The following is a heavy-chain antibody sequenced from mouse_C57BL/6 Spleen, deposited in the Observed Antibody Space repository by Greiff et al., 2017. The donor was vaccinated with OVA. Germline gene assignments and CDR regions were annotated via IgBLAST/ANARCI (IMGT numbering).Heavy chain of an antibody. Sequence: VQLQQPGAELVMPGASVKLSCKASGYTFTSYWMHWVKQRPGQGLEWIGVINPGSGGTNYNEKFKGKATLTADKSSSTAYMQLSSLTSEDSAVYFCARTYGSSYDFDYWGQGTTLTVSS. D-gene: IGHD1-1*01. CDR1: GYTFTSYW. J-gene: IGHJ2*01. CDR3: ARTYGSSYDFDY. V-gene: IGHV1-53*01. CDR2: INPGSGGT.